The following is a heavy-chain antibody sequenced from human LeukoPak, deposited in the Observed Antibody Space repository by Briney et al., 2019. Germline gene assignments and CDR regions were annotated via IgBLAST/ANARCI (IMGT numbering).Heavy chain of an antibody. CDR1: GYTFTSYY. V-gene: IGHV1-46*01. D-gene: IGHD5-24*01. Sequence: ASVKVSCKASGYTFTSYYMHWVRQAPGQGLEWMGIIIPSSGSTTYAQKFQGRVTMTRDTSTSTVYMELSSLRSEDTAVYYCVRSKMAGDYWGQGTLVTVSS. CDR3: VRSKMAGDY. J-gene: IGHJ4*02. CDR2: IIPSSGST.